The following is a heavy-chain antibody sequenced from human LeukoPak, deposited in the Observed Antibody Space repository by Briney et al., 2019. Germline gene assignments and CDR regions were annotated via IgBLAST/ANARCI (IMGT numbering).Heavy chain of an antibody. Sequence: SETLSLTCAVYGGSFSGYYWSWIRQPPGKGLEWIGSVYYSGSTYYNPSLKSRVTISVDTSKNQFSLKLSSVTAADTAIYYCARHYYGSGLYDYWGQGTLVTVSS. V-gene: IGHV4-34*01. CDR2: VYYSGST. J-gene: IGHJ4*02. CDR1: GGSFSGYY. CDR3: ARHYYGSGLYDY. D-gene: IGHD3-10*01.